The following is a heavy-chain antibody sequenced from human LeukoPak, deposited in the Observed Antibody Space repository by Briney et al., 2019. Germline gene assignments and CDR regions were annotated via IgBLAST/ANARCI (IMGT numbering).Heavy chain of an antibody. D-gene: IGHD2-2*01. V-gene: IGHV4-34*01. CDR2: IDHSGST. CDR1: GESFSGYH. J-gene: IGHJ6*03. Sequence: PSETLSLTCAVYGESFSGYHWTWIRQPPGKGPEWIGKIDHSGSTIYNPSLKSRVTISVAAPKNQIFLDLSSVTAADTAVYYCARGRYCNSTNCPYVGGYYYMYVWSGGTTVTVSS. CDR3: ARGRYCNSTNCPYVGGYYYMYV.